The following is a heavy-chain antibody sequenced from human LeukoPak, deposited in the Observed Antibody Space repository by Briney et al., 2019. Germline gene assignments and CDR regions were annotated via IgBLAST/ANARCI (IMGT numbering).Heavy chain of an antibody. CDR1: GFTFSSYW. CDR2: INSDGSST. D-gene: IGHD1-7*01. CDR3: AREETGTDLDY. J-gene: IGHJ4*02. V-gene: IGHV3-74*01. Sequence: GGSLRLSCAASGFTFSSYWMHWVRQAPGKGLVWVSRINSDGSSTSYADSVKGRFTISRDNAKNTLYLQMNSLRAEDTAVYYCAREETGTDLDYWGQGTLVTVSS.